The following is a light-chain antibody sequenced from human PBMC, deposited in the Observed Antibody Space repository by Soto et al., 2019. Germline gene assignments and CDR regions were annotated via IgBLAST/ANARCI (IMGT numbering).Light chain of an antibody. CDR2: LGS. CDR1: QSLLHSNGYNY. Sequence: DIVMTQSPLSLAVTPGEPASISCRSSQSLLHSNGYNYLDWYLQKPGQSPQLLIYLGSNRASGVPERFSGIGSGTDFTLKISRVEAEDIGVYYCMQGLRTPLTFGGGTKVDTK. J-gene: IGKJ4*01. V-gene: IGKV2-28*01. CDR3: MQGLRTPLT.